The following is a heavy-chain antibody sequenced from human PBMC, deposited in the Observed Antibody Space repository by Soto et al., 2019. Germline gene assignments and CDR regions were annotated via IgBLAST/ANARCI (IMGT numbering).Heavy chain of an antibody. CDR2: INPNSGGT. V-gene: IGHV1-2*04. CDR3: AREDCTNGVCYKGYIDY. J-gene: IGHJ4*02. CDR1: GYTFTGYY. D-gene: IGHD2-8*01. Sequence: ASVKVSCKASGYTFTGYYMHWVRQAPGQGLEWMGWINPNSGGTNYAQKFQGWVTMTRDTSISTAYMELSRLRSDDTAVYYCAREDCTNGVCYKGYIDYWGQGTLVSVSS.